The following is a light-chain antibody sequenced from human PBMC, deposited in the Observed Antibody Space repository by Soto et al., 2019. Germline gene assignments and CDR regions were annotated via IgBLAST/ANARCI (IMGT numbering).Light chain of an antibody. V-gene: IGLV2-14*01. CDR1: SSDIGGYDF. J-gene: IGLJ1*01. CDR2: DVS. Sequence: QSALTQPAFVSGSPGQSISISCTGTSSDIGGYDFVSWYQQPPGKAPKLMIYDVSNRPSGVSTRFSGSKSGNTASLTISGLQAEDEAYYYCSSYTSRSRHYFFGAGTKVTLL. CDR3: SSYTSRSRHYF.